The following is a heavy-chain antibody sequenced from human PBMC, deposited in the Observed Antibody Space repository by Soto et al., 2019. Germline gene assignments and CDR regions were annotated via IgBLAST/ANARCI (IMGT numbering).Heavy chain of an antibody. CDR1: GGSISSSNW. Sequence: QVQLQESGPGLVKPSGTLSLIYAVSGGSISSSNWWSWVRQPPGKGLEWIGEIYHSGSTNYNPSLKSRVTISVDKSKNQFSLKLSSVTAADTAVYYCARTGYYYGSGSYRDAFDIWGQGTMVTVSS. CDR2: IYHSGST. J-gene: IGHJ3*02. CDR3: ARTGYYYGSGSYRDAFDI. D-gene: IGHD3-10*01. V-gene: IGHV4-4*02.